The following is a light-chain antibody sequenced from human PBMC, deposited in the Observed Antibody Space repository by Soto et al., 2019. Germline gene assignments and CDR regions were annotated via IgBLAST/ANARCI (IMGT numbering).Light chain of an antibody. CDR3: AAWDDSLNGYV. Sequence: QSVLTQPPSVSEAPRQRVTISCSGSSSNIGNNAVNWYQQLPGKAPKLLIYYDDLLPSGVSDRFSGSKSGTSASLAISGLQSEDEAGCYCAAWDDSLNGYVFGTGTKLTVL. CDR2: YDD. CDR1: SSNIGNNA. V-gene: IGLV1-36*01. J-gene: IGLJ1*01.